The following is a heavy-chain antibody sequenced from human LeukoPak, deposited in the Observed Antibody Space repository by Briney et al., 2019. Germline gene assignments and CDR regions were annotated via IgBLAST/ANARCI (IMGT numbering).Heavy chain of an antibody. J-gene: IGHJ4*02. D-gene: IGHD5-24*01. CDR3: ARGVEMTTIPFDY. V-gene: IGHV4-59*01. CDR2: IYYSGST. CDR1: GGSISSYY. Sequence: SETLSLTCTVSGGSISSYYWSWIRQPPGKGLEWIGYIYYSGSTNYNPSLKSRVTISVDTSKNQFSLNLSSVTAADTAVYYCARGVEMTTIPFDYWGQGTLVTVSS.